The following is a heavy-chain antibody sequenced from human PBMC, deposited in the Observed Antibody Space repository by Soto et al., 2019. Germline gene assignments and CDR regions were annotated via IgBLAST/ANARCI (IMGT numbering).Heavy chain of an antibody. CDR1: GFSLTTSGVG. CDR2: IYLNGIE. D-gene: IGHD5-12*01. J-gene: IGHJ4*02. CDR3: AHTRGPDTLDY. Sequence: QITLKESGPTLVKPTQTLTLTCTFSGFSLTTSGVGVTWISQPPGKALEWLGLIYLNGIERYSPSLKSRLSLTKDTSKDQVVLTLSDVGPGDTATYYCAHTRGPDTLDYGWPGTRVTVSS. V-gene: IGHV2-5*01.